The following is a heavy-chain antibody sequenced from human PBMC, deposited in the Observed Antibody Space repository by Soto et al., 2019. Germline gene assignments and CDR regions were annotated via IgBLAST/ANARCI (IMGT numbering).Heavy chain of an antibody. V-gene: IGHV1-18*01. CDR1: GYTFTSYG. J-gene: IGHJ4*02. Sequence: GASVKVSCKASGYTFTSYGITWVRQAPGQGLEWMGWVSAYNGNTNYAQKFQGRLSMTKDTSTSTVYMELRSLRSDDTAMYYCARDWGGFDYWGQGTLVTVSS. CDR2: VSAYNGNT. CDR3: ARDWGGFDY. D-gene: IGHD7-27*01.